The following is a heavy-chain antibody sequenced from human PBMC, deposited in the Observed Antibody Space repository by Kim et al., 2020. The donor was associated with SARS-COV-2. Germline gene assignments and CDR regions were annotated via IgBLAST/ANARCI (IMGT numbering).Heavy chain of an antibody. CDR1: GYTFTSYA. Sequence: ASVKVSCKASGYTFTSYAMHWVRQAPGQRLEWMGWINAGNGNTKYSQKFQGRVTITRDTSASTAYMELSSLRSEDTAVYYCARVSRYGDYGGYWGQGTLVTVSS. D-gene: IGHD4-17*01. J-gene: IGHJ4*02. V-gene: IGHV1-3*01. CDR2: INAGNGNT. CDR3: ARVSRYGDYGGY.